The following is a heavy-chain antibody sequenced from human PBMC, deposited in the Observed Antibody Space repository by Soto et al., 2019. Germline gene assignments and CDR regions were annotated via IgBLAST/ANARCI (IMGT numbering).Heavy chain of an antibody. Sequence: EVQLVESGGGLVQPGGFLRLSCAASGFTCSNYWMTWVRQAPGKGLEWVANIKEDGSDKHYVDSVKGRFTISRDNAENSLYLQMNSLRAEDTAVYYCARDGPRLYGPAYDKYYGMDVWGQGTTVTVSS. CDR1: GFTCSNYW. CDR2: IKEDGSDK. CDR3: ARDGPRLYGPAYDKYYGMDV. V-gene: IGHV3-7*01. D-gene: IGHD3-10*01. J-gene: IGHJ6*02.